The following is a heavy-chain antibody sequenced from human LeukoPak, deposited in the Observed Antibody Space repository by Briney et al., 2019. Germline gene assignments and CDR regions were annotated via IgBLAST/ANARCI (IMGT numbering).Heavy chain of an antibody. CDR3: ARASITIFGVATSEDAFDI. CDR1: GGTFSSYA. D-gene: IGHD3-3*01. J-gene: IGHJ3*02. Sequence: ASVKVSFKASGGTFSSYAISWVRQAPGQGLEWMGGIIPIFGTANYAQKFQGRVTITADESTSTAYMELSSLRSEDTAVYYCARASITIFGVATSEDAFDIWGQGTMVTVSS. CDR2: IIPIFGTA. V-gene: IGHV1-69*13.